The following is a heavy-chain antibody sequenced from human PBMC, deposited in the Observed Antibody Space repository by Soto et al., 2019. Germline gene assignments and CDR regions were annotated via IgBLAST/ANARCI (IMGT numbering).Heavy chain of an antibody. D-gene: IGHD3-10*01. CDR1: GFTFSSCA. CDR3: AKYHNLDY. CDR2: ITDSGGNT. V-gene: IGHV3-23*01. Sequence: EVQLLESGGGLVQPGGSLRLSCAASGFTFSSCAMSWVRQATGKGLEGVSSITDSGGNTHYADSVKGRFTISRDNSKNTLYLQMSSLRAGDTAVYYCAKYHNLDYWGQGTLVTVSS. J-gene: IGHJ4*02.